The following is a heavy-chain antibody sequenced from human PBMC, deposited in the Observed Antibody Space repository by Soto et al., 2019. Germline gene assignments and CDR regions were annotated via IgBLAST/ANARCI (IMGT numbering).Heavy chain of an antibody. CDR2: INHSGST. CDR1: GGSFSGYY. J-gene: IGHJ6*02. CDR3: AGGLAGADYYYGMDV. D-gene: IGHD6-19*01. V-gene: IGHV4-34*01. Sequence: QVQLQQWGAGLLKPSETLSLTCAVYGGSFSGYYWSWIRQPPGKGLEWIGEINHSGSTNYNPSLKCRVTISVDTSKNQFSLKLSSVTAADTAVYYCAGGLAGADYYYGMDVWGQVTTVTVSS.